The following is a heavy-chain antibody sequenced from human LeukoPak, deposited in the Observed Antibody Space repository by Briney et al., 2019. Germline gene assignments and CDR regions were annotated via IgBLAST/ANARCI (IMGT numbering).Heavy chain of an antibody. CDR2: IYYSGST. Sequence: SETLSLTCTVSGGSISSYHWSWIRQPPGKGLEWIGYIYYSGSTNYNPSLKSRVTISVDTSKNQFSLKLSSVTAADTAVYYCARGGGARVVVSADYWGQGTLVTVSS. J-gene: IGHJ4*02. V-gene: IGHV4-59*12. CDR1: GGSISSYH. D-gene: IGHD3-22*01. CDR3: ARGGGARVVVSADY.